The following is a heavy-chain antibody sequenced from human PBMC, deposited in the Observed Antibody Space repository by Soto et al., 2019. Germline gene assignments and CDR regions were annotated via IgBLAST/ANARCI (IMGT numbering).Heavy chain of an antibody. CDR1: GGSISSGGYS. D-gene: IGHD2-2*01. CDR2: IYYSGST. J-gene: IGHJ5*02. Sequence: SETLSLTCAVSGGSISSGGYSWSWIRQPPGKGLEWIGYIYYSGSTYYNPSLKSRVTISVDTSKNQFSLKLSSVTAADTAVYYCARSGLEDIVVVPAADIPENWFDPWGQGTLVTVSS. CDR3: ARSGLEDIVVVPAADIPENWFDP. V-gene: IGHV4-30-2*05.